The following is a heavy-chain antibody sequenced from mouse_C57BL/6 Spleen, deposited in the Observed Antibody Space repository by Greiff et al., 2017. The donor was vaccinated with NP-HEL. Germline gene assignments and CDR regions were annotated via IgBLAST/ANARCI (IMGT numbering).Heavy chain of an antibody. CDR3: ARSYYGSSYYAMDY. D-gene: IGHD2-10*01. Sequence: QVQLQQSGPELVKPGASVKLSCKASGYTFTSYDINWVKQRPGQGLEWIGWIYPRDGSTKYNAKFKGKATLTVDTSSSTAYSELHSLTSEDSAVYFCARSYYGSSYYAMDYWGQGTSVTVSS. V-gene: IGHV1-85*01. CDR2: IYPRDGST. J-gene: IGHJ4*01. CDR1: GYTFTSYD.